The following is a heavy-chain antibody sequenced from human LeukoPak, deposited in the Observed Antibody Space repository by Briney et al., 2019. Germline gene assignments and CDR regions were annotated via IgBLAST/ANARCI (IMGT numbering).Heavy chain of an antibody. J-gene: IGHJ4*02. CDR3: ARLVYDDFHYFDY. Sequence: SETLSLTCSGSGASININNYYWSWIRQHPGKGLEWIGYIYYSGSSYYTPSLQSRVRLSVDTSKNHFSLRLSSVTAADTAVYYCARLVYDDFHYFDYWGQGSLVTVSS. V-gene: IGHV4-31*03. D-gene: IGHD5/OR15-5a*01. CDR1: GASININNYY. CDR2: IYYSGSS.